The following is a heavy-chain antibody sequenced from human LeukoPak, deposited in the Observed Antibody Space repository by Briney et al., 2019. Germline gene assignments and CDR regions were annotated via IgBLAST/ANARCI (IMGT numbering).Heavy chain of an antibody. Sequence: GGSLRLSCAASGFTFSSYGMHWVRQAPGKGLGWVAVISNDGNHEFYADSVKGRFTISRDNSKSTLYLQMNSLRAEDTAVYYCARGFDWLLSTPPFDYWGQGTLVTVSS. D-gene: IGHD3-9*01. CDR1: GFTFSSYG. V-gene: IGHV3-30*03. J-gene: IGHJ4*02. CDR2: ISNDGNHE. CDR3: ARGFDWLLSTPPFDY.